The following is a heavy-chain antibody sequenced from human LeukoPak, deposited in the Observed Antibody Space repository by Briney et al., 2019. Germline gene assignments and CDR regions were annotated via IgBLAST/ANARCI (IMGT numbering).Heavy chain of an antibody. CDR1: GFSLSLYW. D-gene: IGHD1-26*01. CDR2: VKQDGSEE. V-gene: IGHV3-7*01. Sequence: GGSLRLSCAASGFSLSLYWMSWVRQAPGKGLEWVANVKQDGSEEYYVDSVKGRFTISRDNAKNSLYLQVNSLRAEDTAVYYCARGTLLPGIDYWGQGTLVTVSS. CDR3: ARGTLLPGIDY. J-gene: IGHJ4*02.